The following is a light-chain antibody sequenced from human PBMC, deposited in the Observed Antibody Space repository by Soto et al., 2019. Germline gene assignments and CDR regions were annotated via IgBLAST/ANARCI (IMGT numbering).Light chain of an antibody. CDR2: AAS. CDR3: QQYNNYPWT. J-gene: IGKJ1*01. Sequence: DIQMTQSPSSLSASVGDRVTITCRASQDISNSLAWFQQKPGKAPKSLISAASSLQSGVPSKFSGSGSGTYFTLTINSLHPEDVATYYCQQYNNYPWTFGHGTKGEIK. CDR1: QDISNS. V-gene: IGKV1-16*02.